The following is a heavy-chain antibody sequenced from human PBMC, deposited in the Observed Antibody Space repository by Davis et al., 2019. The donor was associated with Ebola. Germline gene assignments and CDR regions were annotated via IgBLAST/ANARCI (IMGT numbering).Heavy chain of an antibody. Sequence: PGGSLRLSCKGSGYTFTTFWIGWVRQMPGKGLEYMRIIYAGDSDTRYSPSFQGQVTISADKSTTTVYLQWSSLKASDTAMYYCARLGGTTWYWFDTWGQGTLVTVSS. V-gene: IGHV5-51*01. J-gene: IGHJ5*02. CDR3: ARLGGTTWYWFDT. CDR2: IYAGDSDT. D-gene: IGHD1-14*01. CDR1: GYTFTTFW.